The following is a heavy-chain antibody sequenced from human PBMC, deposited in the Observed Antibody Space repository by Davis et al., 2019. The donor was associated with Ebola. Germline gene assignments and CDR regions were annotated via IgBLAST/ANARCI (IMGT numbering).Heavy chain of an antibody. D-gene: IGHD2/OR15-2a*01. CDR2: IKQDGSEK. V-gene: IGHV3-7*01. CDR1: GFTFSSYW. J-gene: IGHJ5*01. Sequence: GESLKISCAASGFTFSSYWMSWVRQAPGKGLEWVANIKQDGSEKYYVDSVKGRFTISRDNAENSLFLQMNSLRADDTAVYYCARDPLIIGDATTDSWGQGTLVTVSS. CDR3: ARDPLIIGDATTDS.